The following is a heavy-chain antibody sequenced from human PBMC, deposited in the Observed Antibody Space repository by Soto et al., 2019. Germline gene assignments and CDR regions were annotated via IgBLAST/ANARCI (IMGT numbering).Heavy chain of an antibody. J-gene: IGHJ4*02. CDR1: GFTFSNYW. CDR2: IPSDGTNT. Sequence: PGGSLRLSCAASGFTFSNYWIHWVRQVPGKGLMVVSRIPSDGTNTAYAASVKGRFTVSRDNAKNMVYLQMNSLKAEDTAVYYCARDGGYGTPFDYWGQGTLVTVSS. D-gene: IGHD5-12*01. V-gene: IGHV3-74*01. CDR3: ARDGGYGTPFDY.